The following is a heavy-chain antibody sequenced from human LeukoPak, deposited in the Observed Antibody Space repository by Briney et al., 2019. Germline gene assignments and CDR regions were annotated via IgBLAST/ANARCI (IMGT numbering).Heavy chain of an antibody. Sequence: PGGSLRLSCTASGFTFGDYAMSWFRQAPGKGLKWVGFIRSKAYGGTTEYAASVKGRFTISRDDSKSIAYLQMNSLKTEDTAVYYCTRYSSGIWFGEFVDYWGQGTLVTVSS. CDR3: TRYSSGIWFGEFVDY. V-gene: IGHV3-49*03. D-gene: IGHD3-10*01. J-gene: IGHJ4*02. CDR1: GFTFGDYA. CDR2: IRSKAYGGTT.